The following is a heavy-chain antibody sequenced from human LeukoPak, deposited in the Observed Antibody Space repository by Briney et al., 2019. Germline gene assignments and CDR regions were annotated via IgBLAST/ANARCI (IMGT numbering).Heavy chain of an antibody. CDR2: INSDGSTT. V-gene: IGHV3-74*01. J-gene: IGHJ4*02. D-gene: IGHD6-19*01. CDR3: ARVIYSGWEGELSD. Sequence: PGGSLRLSCAASGFTFSSYWMHWVRQAPGKGLVWVSRINSDGSTTSYADSVMGRFTNSRDNAKNTLYLQMNSLRAEDTAVYYCARVIYSGWEGELSDWGQGTLVTVSS. CDR1: GFTFSSYW.